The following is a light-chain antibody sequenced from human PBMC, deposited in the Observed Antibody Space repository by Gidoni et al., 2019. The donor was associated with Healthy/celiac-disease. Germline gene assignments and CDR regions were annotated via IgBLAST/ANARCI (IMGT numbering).Light chain of an antibody. V-gene: IGLV1-47*01. CDR1: SYNIGSNY. Sequence: QSVLTQPPSASGTPGQRVTISCSGSSYNIGSNYVYWYQQLPGPAPKLLIYRNNQRPSRGPDRFSGSKSGTSASLAISGLRSEDEADYYCAAWDDSLSGQGVFGGGTKLTVL. CDR3: AAWDDSLSGQGV. CDR2: RNN. J-gene: IGLJ2*01.